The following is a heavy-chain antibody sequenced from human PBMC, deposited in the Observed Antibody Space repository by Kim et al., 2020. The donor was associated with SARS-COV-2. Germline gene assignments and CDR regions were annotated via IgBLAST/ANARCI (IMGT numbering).Heavy chain of an antibody. CDR3: AKDRGIQLWFHYYYGMDV. V-gene: IGHV3-30*18. CDR2: ISYDGSNK. D-gene: IGHD5-18*01. Sequence: GGSLRLSCAASGFTFSSYGMHWVRQAPGKGLEWVAVISYDGSNKYYADSVKGRFTISRDNSKNTLYLQMNSLRAEDTAVYYCAKDRGIQLWFHYYYGMDVWGQGTTGTVSS. J-gene: IGHJ6*02. CDR1: GFTFSSYG.